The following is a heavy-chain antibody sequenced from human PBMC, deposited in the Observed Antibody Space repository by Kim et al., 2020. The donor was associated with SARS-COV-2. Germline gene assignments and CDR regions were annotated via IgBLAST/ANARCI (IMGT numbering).Heavy chain of an antibody. CDR3: ARRLGDYYGPYFAF. V-gene: IGHV4-59*08. CDR1: GGSMNSYS. D-gene: IGHD3-10*01. Sequence: SETLSLTCTVSGGSMNSYSWSWIRQPPGKGLESIGYIYYNGRTNYNPSLKSRVTISLDTYKNQFSLRLNSVTAADTAMYFCARRLGDYYGPYFAFWGQGTLVTVSS. J-gene: IGHJ4*02. CDR2: IYYNGRT.